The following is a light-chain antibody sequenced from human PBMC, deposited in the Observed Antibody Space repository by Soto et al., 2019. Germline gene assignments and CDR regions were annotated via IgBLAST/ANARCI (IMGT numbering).Light chain of an antibody. CDR1: QTVRNN. Sequence: VWTQSPGTLSLSPGERATLSCRASQTVRNNYLAWYQQKPGQAPRLLIYGASTRATGIPARFSGSGSGTEFTLTISSLQSEDFAVYYCQQYNNWPRTFGQGTKVDIK. CDR2: GAS. V-gene: IGKV3-15*01. J-gene: IGKJ1*01. CDR3: QQYNNWPRT.